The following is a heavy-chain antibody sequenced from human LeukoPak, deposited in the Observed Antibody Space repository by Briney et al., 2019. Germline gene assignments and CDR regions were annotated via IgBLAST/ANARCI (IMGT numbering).Heavy chain of an antibody. CDR1: GFTFSSYA. V-gene: IGHV3-23*01. CDR2: ISGSGGST. J-gene: IGHJ4*02. D-gene: IGHD3-22*01. Sequence: GGSLRLSCAASGFTFSSYAMNWVRQAPGKGLEWVSAISGSGGSTFYADSVKGRFTIPRDSSKNTLYLQMNSLRAEDTAVYYCAKVFDSSPLYYFDYWGQGTLVTVSS. CDR3: AKVFDSSPLYYFDY.